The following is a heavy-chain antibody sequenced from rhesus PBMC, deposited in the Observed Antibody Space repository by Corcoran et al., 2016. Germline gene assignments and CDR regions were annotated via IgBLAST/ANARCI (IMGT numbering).Heavy chain of an antibody. J-gene: IGHJ5-2*02. Sequence: QVQLQESGPGLVKPSETLSLPCAVSGASISGGYGWGLIRQPPGKGLEGIGSIYRSRWNTYYNPPLKSGASISTYTSKNQFSRKLSSVTAADTAVYYCARAKAGSLDVWGRGVLVTVSS. CDR2: IYRSRWNT. CDR1: GASISGGYG. D-gene: IGHD6-25*01. CDR3: ARAKAGSLDV. V-gene: IGHV4S7*01.